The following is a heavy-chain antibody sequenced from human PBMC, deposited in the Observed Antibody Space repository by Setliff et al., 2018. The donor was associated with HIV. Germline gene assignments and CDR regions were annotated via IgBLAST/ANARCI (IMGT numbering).Heavy chain of an antibody. CDR2: LFHTGSS. V-gene: IGHV4-39*01. D-gene: IGHD3-22*01. Sequence: LSLTCTVSGDSLAGSHYSWGWVRQPPGQGLEWLGNLFHTGSSYFNPSPKSRLTMSVDTSKNQFSLSLISMTAADSAVYYCARLGDNSDWRSNYFFYYMDVWGKGTTVTVSS. J-gene: IGHJ6*03. CDR3: ARLGDNSDWRSNYFFYYMDV. CDR1: GDSLAGSHYS.